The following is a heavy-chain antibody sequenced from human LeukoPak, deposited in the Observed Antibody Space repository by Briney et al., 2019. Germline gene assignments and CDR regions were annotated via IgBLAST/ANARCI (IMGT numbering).Heavy chain of an antibody. V-gene: IGHV4-39*01. J-gene: IGHJ4*02. Sequence: PSETLSLTCTVSGGSISSSSYYWGWIRQPPGKGLEWIGSIYYSGSTYYNPSLKSRVTISVDTSKNQFSLKLSSVTAADTAVYYCARTLPMVRGVTPFDYWGRGTLVTVSS. D-gene: IGHD3-10*01. CDR2: IYYSGST. CDR3: ARTLPMVRGVTPFDY. CDR1: GGSISSSSYY.